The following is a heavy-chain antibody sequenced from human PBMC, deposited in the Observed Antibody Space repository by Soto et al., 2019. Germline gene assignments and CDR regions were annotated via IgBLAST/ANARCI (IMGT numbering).Heavy chain of an antibody. J-gene: IGHJ4*02. CDR1: GLTSGPYG. V-gene: IGHV3-23*01. D-gene: IGHD3-22*01. CDR3: ARVHPYRGYSGDFDY. CDR2: ISGSGFST. Sequence: GSLRLSCAASGLTSGPYGMTWVRQAPGRGLEWVSTISGSGFSTHYAESVQGRFTISRDNSKNTMYLQMNSLRAEDTAVYYCARVHPYRGYSGDFDYWGQGTLVTVSS.